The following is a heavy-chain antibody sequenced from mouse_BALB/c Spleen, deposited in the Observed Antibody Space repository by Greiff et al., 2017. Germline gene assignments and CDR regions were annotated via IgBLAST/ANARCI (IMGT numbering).Heavy chain of an antibody. J-gene: IGHJ3*01. D-gene: IGHD4-1*01. V-gene: IGHV5-4*02. CDR1: GFTFSDYY. Sequence: EVQLVESGGGLVKPGGSLKLSCAASGFTFSDYYMYWVRQTPEKRLEWVATISDGGSYTYYPDSVKGRFTISRDNAKNNLYLQMSSLKSEDTAMYYCAREELGRFAYWGQGTLVTVSA. CDR2: ISDGGSYT. CDR3: AREELGRFAY.